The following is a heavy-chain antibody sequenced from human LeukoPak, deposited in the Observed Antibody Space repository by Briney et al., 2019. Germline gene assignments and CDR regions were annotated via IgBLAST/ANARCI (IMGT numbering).Heavy chain of an antibody. CDR1: GYTFTIYD. J-gene: IGHJ5*02. CDR2: MNPNSGNT. CDR3: AREGGSYAPGWFDP. D-gene: IGHD1-26*01. Sequence: ASVKVSCKTSGYTFTIYDITWVRQATGQGLEWMGWMNPNSGNTDYAQKFQGRVTMTTDTSTSTAYMELRSLISDDTAVYYCAREGGSYAPGWFDPWGQGTLVTVSS. V-gene: IGHV1-8*01.